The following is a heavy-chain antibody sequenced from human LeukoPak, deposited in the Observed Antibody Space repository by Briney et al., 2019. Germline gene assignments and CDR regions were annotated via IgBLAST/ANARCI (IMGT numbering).Heavy chain of an antibody. J-gene: IGHJ5*02. Sequence: SETLSLTCTVSGGSISSGRYYWSWIRQPAGTGLEWIGRIYTSGSTNYNPSLKSRVTISVDTSKNQFSLKLSSVTAADTAVYYCARGPYYDILTGYYRAFDPWGQGTLVTVSS. CDR3: ARGPYYDILTGYYRAFDP. D-gene: IGHD3-9*01. V-gene: IGHV4-61*02. CDR1: GGSISSGRYY. CDR2: IYTSGST.